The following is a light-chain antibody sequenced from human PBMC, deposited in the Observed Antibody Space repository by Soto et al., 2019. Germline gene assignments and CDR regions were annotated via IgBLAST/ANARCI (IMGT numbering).Light chain of an antibody. CDR3: QQRSNWPYT. J-gene: IGKJ2*01. Sequence: EIVLTQSPGTLSLSPGEKATLSCRASQSVTSGYLAWYQQKPGQAPRLLIYGASRRATGIPDRFSGSGSGTDFTLTISSLQPEDFAVYYCQQRSNWPYTFGQGTKVDIK. CDR1: QSVTSGY. V-gene: IGKV3D-20*02. CDR2: GAS.